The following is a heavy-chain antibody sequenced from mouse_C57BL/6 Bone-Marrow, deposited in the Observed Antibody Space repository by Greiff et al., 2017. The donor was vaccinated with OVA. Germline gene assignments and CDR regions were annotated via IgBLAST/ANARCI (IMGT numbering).Heavy chain of an antibody. Sequence: VQLKESGPVLVKPGASVKMSCKASGYTFTDYYMNWVKQSHGKSLEWIGVINPYNGGTSYNQKFKGKATLTVDKSSSTAYMELNSLTSEDSAVYYCARSDDRFAYWGQGTLVTVSA. J-gene: IGHJ3*01. CDR3: ARSDDRFAY. V-gene: IGHV1-19*01. CDR2: INPYNGGT. CDR1: GYTFTDYY.